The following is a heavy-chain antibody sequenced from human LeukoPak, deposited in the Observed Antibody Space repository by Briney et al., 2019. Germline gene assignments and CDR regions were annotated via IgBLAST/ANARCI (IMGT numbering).Heavy chain of an antibody. CDR3: ARRGRTRTDPFDY. Sequence: SETLSLTCTVSGGSISSGDYYWSWIRQPPGKGLEWIGTIYYSGSTYYNPSLKSRVTISVDTSKNQFSLKLSSVTAADTAVYYCARRGRTRTDPFDYWGQGTLVTVSS. CDR1: GGSISSGDYY. CDR2: IYYSGST. J-gene: IGHJ4*02. D-gene: IGHD1-14*01. V-gene: IGHV4-39*01.